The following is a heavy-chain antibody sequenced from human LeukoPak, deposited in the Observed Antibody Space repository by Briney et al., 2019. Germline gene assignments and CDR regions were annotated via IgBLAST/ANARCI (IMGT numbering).Heavy chain of an antibody. CDR3: ARGPAFWSGAYYFDY. V-gene: IGHV4-30-2*01. D-gene: IGHD3-3*01. J-gene: IGHJ4*02. CDR1: GGSISSGGYS. Sequence: PSETLSLTCAVSGGSISSGGYSWSWIRQPPGKGLEWIGYIYHSGSTYYNPSLKSRVTMSVDRSKNQFSLKLSSVTAADTAVYYCARGPAFWSGAYYFDYWGQGTLVTVSS. CDR2: IYHSGST.